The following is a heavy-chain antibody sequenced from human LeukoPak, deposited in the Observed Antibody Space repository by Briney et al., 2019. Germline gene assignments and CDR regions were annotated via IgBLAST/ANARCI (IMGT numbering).Heavy chain of an antibody. CDR1: GGTFSSYA. J-gene: IGHJ6*03. CDR3: ATYGSGSENYYYYYYMDV. V-gene: IGHV1-69*05. Sequence: ASVKVSCKASGGTFSSYAISWVRQAPGQGLEWMGGISPIFGTANYAQKFQGRVTITTDESTSTAYMELSSLRSEDTAVYYCATYGSGSENYYYYYYMDVWGKGTTVTVSS. CDR2: ISPIFGTA. D-gene: IGHD3-10*01.